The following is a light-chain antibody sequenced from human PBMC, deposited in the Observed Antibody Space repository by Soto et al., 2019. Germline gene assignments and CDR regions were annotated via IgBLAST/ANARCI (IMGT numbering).Light chain of an antibody. CDR2: QDS. CDR3: QAWDSSTAFSVV. V-gene: IGLV3-1*01. J-gene: IGLJ2*01. CDR1: KLGDKY. Sequence: SYELTQPPSVSVSPGQTASITCSGDKLGDKYACWYQQKPGQSPVLVIYQDSKRPSGIPERFSGSNSGNTATLTISGTQAMDEADYYCQAWDSSTAFSVVFGGGTKVTVL.